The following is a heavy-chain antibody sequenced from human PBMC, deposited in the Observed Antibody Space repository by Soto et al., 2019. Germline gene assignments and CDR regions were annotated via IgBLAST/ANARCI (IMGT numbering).Heavy chain of an antibody. D-gene: IGHD6-6*01. V-gene: IGHV4-38-2*01. CDR1: GYSISNDHY. CDR2: IFHSGST. CDR3: AREARTLDWYLDL. Sequence: TLSLRCAVSGYSISNDHYWVWIRQPPGKGLEWIGSIFHSGSTYYNPSLKSRVTISRDTSKNQISLNLTSVTAADTAVYYCAREARTLDWYLDLWGRGTLVIVSS. J-gene: IGHJ2*01.